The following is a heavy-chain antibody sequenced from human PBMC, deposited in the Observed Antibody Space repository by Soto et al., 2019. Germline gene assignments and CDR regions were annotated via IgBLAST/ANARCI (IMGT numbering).Heavy chain of an antibody. CDR2: LSGSGGST. D-gene: IGHD1-26*01. CDR3: AKDPARGPIVDNWFDP. J-gene: IGHJ5*02. V-gene: IGHV3-23*01. Sequence: EVQLLESGGGLVQPGGSLRLSCAASGFTFSSYAMSWVRQAPGKGLEWGSALSGSGGSTYYADSVKGRFTISRDIPKNTMYRQMNSQRAENTAVYYCAKDPARGPIVDNWFDPWGQGTLVTVSS. CDR1: GFTFSSYA.